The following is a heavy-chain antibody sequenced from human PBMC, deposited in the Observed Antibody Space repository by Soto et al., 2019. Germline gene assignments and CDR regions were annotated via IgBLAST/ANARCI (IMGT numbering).Heavy chain of an antibody. J-gene: IGHJ4*02. D-gene: IGHD3-9*01. V-gene: IGHV1-69*13. CDR2: IIPIFGTA. CDR3: ARSGSRVRYDILTGYYILDY. Sequence: SVKVSFKASGGTFSSYAISWVRQAPGQRLEWMGGIIPIFGTANYAQKFQGRVTITADESTSTAYMELSSVTAADTAVYYCARSGSRVRYDILTGYYILDYWGQGTLVTVSS. CDR1: GGTFSSYA.